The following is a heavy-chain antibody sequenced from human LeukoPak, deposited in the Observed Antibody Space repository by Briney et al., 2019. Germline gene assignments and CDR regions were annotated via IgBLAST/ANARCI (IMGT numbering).Heavy chain of an antibody. D-gene: IGHD4-23*01. CDR2: ISGSGGST. Sequence: GGSLRLSCAASGFTFSSYAMSWVRQAPGKGLEWVSAISGSGGSTYYADSVKGRFTISRDNGKNTLFLQMNSLRAEDAAVYYCVRGNDYGGPHYWSQGTLVTVSS. CDR3: VRGNDYGGPHY. J-gene: IGHJ4*02. V-gene: IGHV3-23*01. CDR1: GFTFSSYA.